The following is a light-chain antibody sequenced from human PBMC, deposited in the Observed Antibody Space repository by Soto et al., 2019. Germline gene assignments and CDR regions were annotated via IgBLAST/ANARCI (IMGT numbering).Light chain of an antibody. J-gene: IGKJ4*01. Sequence: DIQVTQSPSSVSASVGDRVTITCRASQGISSWLVWYQQKPGKAPKLLIFGATSLESGVPSRFSGSGSGTDFTLTISSLQPEDCATYYGQTANSFPLTFGGGTKVEIK. CDR1: QGISSW. V-gene: IGKV1D-12*01. CDR2: GAT. CDR3: QTANSFPLT.